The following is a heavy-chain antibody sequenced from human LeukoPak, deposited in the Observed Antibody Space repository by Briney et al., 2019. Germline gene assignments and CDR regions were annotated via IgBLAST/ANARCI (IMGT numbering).Heavy chain of an antibody. J-gene: IGHJ4*02. D-gene: IGHD2-15*01. CDR1: GGSFSGYY. Sequence: SETLSLTCVVYGGSFSGYYWSWIRQPPGKGLEWIGEINHSGSTNYNPSLKSRVTISVDTSKNQFSLKLSSVTAADTAVYYCARHQHCSGGSCYSGGEGYWGQGTLVTVSS. V-gene: IGHV4-34*01. CDR3: ARHQHCSGGSCYSGGEGY. CDR2: INHSGST.